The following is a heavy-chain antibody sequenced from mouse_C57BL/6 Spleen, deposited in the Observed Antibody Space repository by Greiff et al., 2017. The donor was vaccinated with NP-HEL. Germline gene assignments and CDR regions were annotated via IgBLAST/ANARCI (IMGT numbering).Heavy chain of an antibody. V-gene: IGHV5-9-1*02. CDR2: ISSGGDYI. J-gene: IGHJ2*01. D-gene: IGHD3-3*01. CDR3: TRGTVYFDY. CDR1: GFTFSSYA. Sequence: EVQRVESGEGLVKPGGSLKLSCAASGFTFSSYAMSWVRQTPEKRLEWVAYISSGGDYIYYADTVQGRFTISRDNARNTLYLQMSSLKSEDTAMYYCTRGTVYFDYWGQGTTLTVSS.